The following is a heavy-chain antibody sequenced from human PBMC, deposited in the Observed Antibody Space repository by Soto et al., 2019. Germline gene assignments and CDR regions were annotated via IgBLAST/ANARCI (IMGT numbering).Heavy chain of an antibody. D-gene: IGHD3-22*01. Sequence: EVELLESGGTLVEPGGSLKLSCAASGFTFSSYTMNWVRQSPGKGLEWLSGVSGSGASKYYADSVKGRFTISRDNSNNTLFLQMNSLRAEDTDVYYCAITRLYDSTGYHRDGFDIWGQGTMVTVSS. V-gene: IGHV3-23*01. CDR3: AITRLYDSTGYHRDGFDI. CDR1: GFTFSSYT. J-gene: IGHJ3*02. CDR2: VSGSGASK.